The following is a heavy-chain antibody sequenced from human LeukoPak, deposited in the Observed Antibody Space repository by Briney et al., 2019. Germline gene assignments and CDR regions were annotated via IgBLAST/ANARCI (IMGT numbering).Heavy chain of an antibody. CDR1: GDSISSYY. J-gene: IGHJ4*02. Sequence: SETLSLTCTVSGDSISSYYWSWIRQPPGKGLEWIGYISYSGRTNYNPSLKSRVTISVDTSKNQFSLRLSSVTAADTAVYYCARKTGDLYYFDYWGQGTLVTVSS. D-gene: IGHD7-27*01. CDR2: ISYSGRT. CDR3: ARKTGDLYYFDY. V-gene: IGHV4-59*01.